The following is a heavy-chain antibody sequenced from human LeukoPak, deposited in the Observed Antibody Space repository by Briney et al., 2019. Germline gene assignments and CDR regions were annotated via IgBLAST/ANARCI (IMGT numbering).Heavy chain of an antibody. CDR1: DGSITNYD. V-gene: IGHV4-59*08. Sequence: SETLSLTCTVSDGSITNYDWSWVRQPPGKGLEFIGHVHYSGTANYNPSLRSRVTISIDTSKNQFSLKLSSVTAADTAVYYCARQDDFWSGYWLWGQGTLVTVSS. CDR3: ARQDDFWSGYWL. CDR2: VHYSGTA. J-gene: IGHJ4*02. D-gene: IGHD3-3*01.